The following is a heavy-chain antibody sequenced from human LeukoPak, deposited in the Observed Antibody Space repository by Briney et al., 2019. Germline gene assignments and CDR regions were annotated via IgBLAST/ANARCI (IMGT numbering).Heavy chain of an antibody. Sequence: PSEALSLTCTVSGGSISSYYWSWIRQPPGKGLEWIGYIDYSGSTNYNPSLKSRVTISVDTSKNQFSLKLSSVTAADTAVYYCARHHSSGWYESWGQGTLVTVSS. CDR1: GGSISSYY. CDR2: IDYSGST. V-gene: IGHV4-59*08. D-gene: IGHD6-19*01. CDR3: ARHHSSGWYES. J-gene: IGHJ4*02.